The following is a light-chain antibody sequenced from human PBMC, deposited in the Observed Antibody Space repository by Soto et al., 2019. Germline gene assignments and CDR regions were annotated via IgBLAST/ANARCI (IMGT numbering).Light chain of an antibody. Sequence: EIVLTQSPGTLSLSPGERATLSCRASQSVSSSYLAWYQQKPGQAPRLLIYGASSRATGIPDRFSGSWSGTDFTLTISRLEAKDFAVYYCQQYGSAPLSFGGGTKVEIK. J-gene: IGKJ4*01. CDR3: QQYGSAPLS. V-gene: IGKV3-20*01. CDR2: GAS. CDR1: QSVSSSY.